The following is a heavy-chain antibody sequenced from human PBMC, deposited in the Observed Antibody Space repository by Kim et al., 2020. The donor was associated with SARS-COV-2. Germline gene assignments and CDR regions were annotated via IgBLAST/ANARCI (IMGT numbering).Heavy chain of an antibody. CDR3: AKGSAYYDILTGYYFDY. CDR1: GFTFSSYA. D-gene: IGHD3-9*01. Sequence: GGSLRLSCAASGFTFSSYAMSWVRQAPGKGLEWVSAISGSGGSTYYADSVKGRFTISRDNSKNTLYLQMNSLRAEDTAVYYCAKGSAYYDILTGYYFDYWGQEPWSPSPQ. J-gene: IGHJ4*01. V-gene: IGHV3-23*01. CDR2: ISGSGGST.